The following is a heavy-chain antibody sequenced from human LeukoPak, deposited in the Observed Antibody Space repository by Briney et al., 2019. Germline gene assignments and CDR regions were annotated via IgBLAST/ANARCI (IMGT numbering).Heavy chain of an antibody. CDR1: GGSISSYY. CDR3: ARVTGYVMEDYFDY. Sequence: SETLSLSCTVSGGSISSYYWSWIRQPPGKGLEWIGYIYYSGSTNYNPSLKSRVTISVDTSKNQFSLRLSSVTAADTAVYYCARVTGYVMEDYFDYWGQGTLVTVSS. V-gene: IGHV4-59*01. D-gene: IGHD6-13*01. CDR2: IYYSGST. J-gene: IGHJ4*02.